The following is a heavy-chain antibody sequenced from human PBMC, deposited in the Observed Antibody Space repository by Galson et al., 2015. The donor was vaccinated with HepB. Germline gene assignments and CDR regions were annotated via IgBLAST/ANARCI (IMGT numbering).Heavy chain of an antibody. CDR2: IFHSGIT. Sequence: ETLSLTCAVSGGSISNRNWWNWVRQSPGKGLEWIGEIFHSGITNYNPSLKRRVTLSVDTSKNQIPLRLTSVTAADTAVYYCARERVGGDFDHWGQGTPVTVSS. CDR3: ARERVGGDFDH. V-gene: IGHV4-4*02. J-gene: IGHJ4*02. CDR1: GGSISNRNW. D-gene: IGHD2-2*01.